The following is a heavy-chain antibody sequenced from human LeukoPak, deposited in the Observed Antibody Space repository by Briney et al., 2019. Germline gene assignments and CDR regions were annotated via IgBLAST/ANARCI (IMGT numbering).Heavy chain of an antibody. CDR2: IYYSGST. V-gene: IGHV4-59*01. J-gene: IGHJ4*02. D-gene: IGHD6-13*01. CDR3: ARGPGYSSWYYDY. CDR1: GGSISSYY. Sequence: SETLSLTCTVSGGSISSYYWSWIRQPPGKGLEWIGYIYYSGSTNYNPSLKSRVTISVDTSKNQFSLKLSSVTAVDTAVYYCARGPGYSSWYYDYWGQGTLVTVSS.